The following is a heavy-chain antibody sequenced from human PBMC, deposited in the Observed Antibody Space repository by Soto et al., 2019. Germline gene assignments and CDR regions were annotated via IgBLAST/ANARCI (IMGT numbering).Heavy chain of an antibody. CDR1: GGTFSSYA. CDR3: ASNGYDILTGYPYYFDY. D-gene: IGHD3-9*01. Sequence: ASVKVSCKASGGTFSSYAISWVRQAPGQGLEWMGGIIPIFGTANYAQKFQGRVTITADKSTSTAYMELSSLRSEDTAVYYCASNGYDILTGYPYYFDYWGQGTLVTVSS. V-gene: IGHV1-69*06. J-gene: IGHJ4*02. CDR2: IIPIFGTA.